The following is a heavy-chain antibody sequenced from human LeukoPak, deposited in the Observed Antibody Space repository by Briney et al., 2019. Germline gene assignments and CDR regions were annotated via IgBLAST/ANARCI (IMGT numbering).Heavy chain of an antibody. Sequence: ASVKVSCKASGYSFTSYAITWVRQAPGQGLQWMGGIIPMFGAVNYAQKFQGRVTITADKSTGTAYMELSSLRSEDTAVYYCVRDYDISGPQKNFFDYWGQGTLVTVSS. J-gene: IGHJ4*02. CDR3: VRDYDISGPQKNFFDY. V-gene: IGHV1-69*06. D-gene: IGHD3-22*01. CDR1: GYSFTSYA. CDR2: IIPMFGAV.